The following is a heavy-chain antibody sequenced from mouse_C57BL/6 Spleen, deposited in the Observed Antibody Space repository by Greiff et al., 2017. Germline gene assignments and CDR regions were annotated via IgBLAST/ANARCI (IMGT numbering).Heavy chain of an antibody. J-gene: IGHJ2*01. CDR3: ARDDYAYIDY. V-gene: IGHV5-17*01. D-gene: IGHD2-4*01. Sequence: EVKLVESGGGLVKPGGSLKLSCAASGFTFSDYGMHWVRQAPEKGLEWVAYISSGSSTIYYADTVKGRFTISRDNAKNTLFLQITSLRSEDTAMYYCARDDYAYIDYWGQGTTLTVSS. CDR1: GFTFSDYG. CDR2: ISSGSSTI.